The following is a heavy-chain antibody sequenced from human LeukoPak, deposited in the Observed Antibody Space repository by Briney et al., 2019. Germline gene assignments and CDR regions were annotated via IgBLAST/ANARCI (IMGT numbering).Heavy chain of an antibody. CDR3: AKDRLPLSSAYYYLPFDY. D-gene: IGHD3-22*01. CDR2: ISASGGST. CDR1: RFTFSSYG. V-gene: IGHV3-23*01. J-gene: IGHJ4*02. Sequence: GGSLRLSCAASRFTFSSYGMIWVRQAPGKGLEWVSGISASGGSTYYADSVKGRFTISRDNSKNTLYLQMNRLRAEDTAVYDCAKDRLPLSSAYYYLPFDYWGQGTLVTVFS.